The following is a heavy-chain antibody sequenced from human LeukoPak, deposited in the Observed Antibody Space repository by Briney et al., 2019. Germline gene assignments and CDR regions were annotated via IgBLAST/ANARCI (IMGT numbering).Heavy chain of an antibody. Sequence: SETLSLTCTVSGGSISSYYWSWIRQPAGKGLEWIGRIYTSGSTNYNPSLKSRVTMSVDTSKNQFSLKLSSVTAADTAVYYCARKRSDSSGYFWYFDLWGRGTLVTVSS. D-gene: IGHD3-22*01. J-gene: IGHJ2*01. CDR2: IYTSGST. V-gene: IGHV4-4*07. CDR1: GGSISSYY. CDR3: ARKRSDSSGYFWYFDL.